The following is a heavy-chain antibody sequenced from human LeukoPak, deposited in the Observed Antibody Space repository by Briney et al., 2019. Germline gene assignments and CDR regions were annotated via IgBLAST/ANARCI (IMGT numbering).Heavy chain of an antibody. CDR1: GNSVSSTIHY. CDR2: IYYDGST. D-gene: IGHD5-18*01. V-gene: IGHV4-39*01. J-gene: IGHJ4*02. Sequence: PSETLSLTCTVSGNSVSSTIHYWGWIRQPPGKGLEWIGSIYYDGSTYYSPSLKSRVTISVDTSKNQFSLKLSSVTAADTAVYYCARHDSFGIRKVCDYWGQGILVTVSS. CDR3: ARHDSFGIRKVCDY.